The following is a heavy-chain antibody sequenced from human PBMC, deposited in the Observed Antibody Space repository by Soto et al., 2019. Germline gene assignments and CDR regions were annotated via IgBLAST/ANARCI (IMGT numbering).Heavy chain of an antibody. V-gene: IGHV4-30-4*01. CDR1: GGSISSDDYY. CDR3: ARGRSNSPDYFDY. D-gene: IGHD6-6*01. CDR2: IYYSGST. J-gene: IGHJ4*02. Sequence: SETLSLTCSVSGGSISSDDYYWSWIRQPPGKGLQWIGYIYYSGSTSYNPSLKSRLSISIDTSKNQFSLKLSSVRAADTAVYYCARGRSNSPDYFDYWGQGTLVTVSS.